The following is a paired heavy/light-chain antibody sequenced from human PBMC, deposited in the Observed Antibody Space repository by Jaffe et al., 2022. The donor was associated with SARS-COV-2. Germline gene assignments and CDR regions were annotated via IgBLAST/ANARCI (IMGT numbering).Light chain of an antibody. Sequence: SYDLTQPPSVSVSPGQTARITCSADALPKQYAYWYQQKPGQAPVLVIYKDIERPSGIPERFSGSTSGTTVTLTISGVQAEDEADYYCQSADNSGSWVFGGGTKLTVL. V-gene: IGLV3-25*03. CDR2: KDI. CDR3: QSADNSGSWV. CDR1: ALPKQY. J-gene: IGLJ3*02.
Heavy chain of an antibody. CDR1: GGSISSNDYY. J-gene: IGHJ6*02. CDR2: IYNRGNT. Sequence: QLQLQESGPGLVKPSETLSLTCSVSGGSISSNDYYWGWIRQPPGKGLDWIGSIYNRGNTFYNPSLKSRVTIAVDTSKMQFSLRLRSVTAADTAVYYCARCRGDYGMDVWGQGTTVTVSS. V-gene: IGHV4-39*01. D-gene: IGHD3-16*01. CDR3: ARCRGDYGMDV.